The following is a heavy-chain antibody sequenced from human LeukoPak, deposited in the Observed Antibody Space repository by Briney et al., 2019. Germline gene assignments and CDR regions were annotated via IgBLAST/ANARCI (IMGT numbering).Heavy chain of an antibody. CDR2: ISAYNGNT. V-gene: IGHV1-18*01. J-gene: IGHJ5*02. Sequence: GASVKVSCKASGYTFTSYGISWVRQAPGQGLEWMGWISAYNGNTNYAQKLQGRVTMTTDTSTSTAYMELSRLRSDDTAVYYCARDWVGAAYNWFDPWGQGTLVTVSS. CDR1: GYTFTSYG. CDR3: ARDWVGAAYNWFDP. D-gene: IGHD2-15*01.